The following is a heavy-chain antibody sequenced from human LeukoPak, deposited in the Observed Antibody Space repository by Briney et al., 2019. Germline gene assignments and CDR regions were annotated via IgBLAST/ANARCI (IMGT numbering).Heavy chain of an antibody. D-gene: IGHD3-9*01. CDR2: IHTSGST. CDR3: ARAYDILTGYCPNWFDP. J-gene: IGHJ5*02. V-gene: IGHV4-4*07. CDR1: GASISTYY. Sequence: SETLSLTCTVSGASISTYYWSWIRQPAGKGLEWIGHIHTSGSTNYNPSLKSRVTMSVDTSKNQFSLKLSSVTAADTAVYYCARAYDILTGYCPNWFDPWGQGTLVTASS.